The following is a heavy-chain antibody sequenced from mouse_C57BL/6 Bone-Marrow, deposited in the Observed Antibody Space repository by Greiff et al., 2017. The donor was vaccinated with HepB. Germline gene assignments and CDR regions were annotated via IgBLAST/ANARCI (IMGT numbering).Heavy chain of an antibody. J-gene: IGHJ2*01. CDR3: ARLDYYGSSPRFDY. D-gene: IGHD1-1*01. CDR1: GFTFSSYG. Sequence: EVQLVESGGDLVKPGGSLKLSCAASGFTFSSYGMSWVRQTPDKRLEWVATISSGGSYTYYPDSVKGRFTISRDNAKNTLYLQMSSLKSEDTAMYYCARLDYYGSSPRFDYWGQGTTLTVSS. CDR2: ISSGGSYT. V-gene: IGHV5-6*01.